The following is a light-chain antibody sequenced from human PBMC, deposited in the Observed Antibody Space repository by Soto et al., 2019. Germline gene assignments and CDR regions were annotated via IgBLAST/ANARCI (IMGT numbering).Light chain of an antibody. J-gene: IGKJ2*01. CDR3: QSYNDWPFT. Sequence: EIVMTQSPASLSMSPGERVTLSCRASESLSTYLAWYQQKPGQAPRLLIYGASTKATGIPARLSGSGSATDFTLTISSLQSEDFAVYYCQSYNDWPFTFGQGTKVDIK. CDR2: GAS. V-gene: IGKV3-15*01. CDR1: ESLSTY.